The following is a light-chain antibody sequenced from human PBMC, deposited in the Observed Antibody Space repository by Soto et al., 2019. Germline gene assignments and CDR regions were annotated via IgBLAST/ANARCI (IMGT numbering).Light chain of an antibody. CDR2: DAS. CDR1: QVISNY. J-gene: IGKJ4*01. Sequence: DIQMTQSPSSLSASVGDRITITCQASQVISNYLNWYQQKPGKAPKLLIYDASSLETGVPSRFSGSGSRTDFTFTISSLQPEDIATYYCQQYDDLPLTFGGGTKVEIK. V-gene: IGKV1-33*01. CDR3: QQYDDLPLT.